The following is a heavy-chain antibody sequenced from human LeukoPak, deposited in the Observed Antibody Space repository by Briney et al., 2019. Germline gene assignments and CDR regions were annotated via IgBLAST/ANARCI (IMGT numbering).Heavy chain of an antibody. V-gene: IGHV3-23*01. J-gene: IGHJ2*01. Sequence: GGSLRLSCAASGFTFSGYAMAWVRQAPGKGLEWVSTISSSGGSTYYADSVKGRFSISRDNSNNTLFVQMTSLRADDTAVFYCAKVPDGTPRGYWYFDLWGRGTLVTVSS. CDR1: GFTFSGYA. CDR3: AKVPDGTPRGYWYFDL. D-gene: IGHD5-24*01. CDR2: ISSSGGST.